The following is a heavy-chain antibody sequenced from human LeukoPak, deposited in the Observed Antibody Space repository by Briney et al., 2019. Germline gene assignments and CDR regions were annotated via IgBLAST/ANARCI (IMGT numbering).Heavy chain of an antibody. CDR3: ARLKRGHRWNDVGYFDS. Sequence: SETLSLTCTVSDASFNTHYWTWIRQPPGKGLEWIGYISYGGSTNYNPSLNSRVTISVDTSKNQFSLRLNSVTAADTAVYFCARLKRGHRWNDVGYFDSWGQGTLVTVSS. V-gene: IGHV4-59*08. D-gene: IGHD1-1*01. J-gene: IGHJ4*02. CDR1: DASFNTHY. CDR2: ISYGGST.